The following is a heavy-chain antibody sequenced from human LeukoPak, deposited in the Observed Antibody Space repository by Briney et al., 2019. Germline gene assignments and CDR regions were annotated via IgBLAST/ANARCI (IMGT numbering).Heavy chain of an antibody. CDR1: GFTFSSYS. CDR2: ISSSSSYI. J-gene: IGHJ6*02. Sequence: PGGSLRLSCAASGFTFSSYSMNWVRQAPGKGLEWVSSISSSSSYIYYADSVKGRFTISRDNAKNSLYLQMNSLRAEDTAVYYCATYSSSHYYYYGMDVWGQGTTVTVSS. D-gene: IGHD6-13*01. CDR3: ATYSSSHYYYYGMDV. V-gene: IGHV3-21*01.